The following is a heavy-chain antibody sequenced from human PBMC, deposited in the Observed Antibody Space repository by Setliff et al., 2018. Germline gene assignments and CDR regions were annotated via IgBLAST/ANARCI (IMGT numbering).Heavy chain of an antibody. J-gene: IGHJ2*01. V-gene: IGHV4-39*01. CDR3: ARTSSGRYFDL. CDR2: IHYRGTT. CDR1: GASISSGTYY. Sequence: SETLSLTCTVSGASISSGTYYWAWIRQPPGKGLEWIGRIHYRGTTYSNASLASRLTISVDTAKNQFSLKLRSVTAADTAVYYCARTSSGRYFDLWGRGTLVTVSS.